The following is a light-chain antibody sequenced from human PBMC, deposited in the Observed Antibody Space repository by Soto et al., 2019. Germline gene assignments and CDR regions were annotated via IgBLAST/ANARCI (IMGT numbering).Light chain of an antibody. V-gene: IGLV2-14*01. Sequence: SVLTQPASVSGSPGQSSTISCTGTSSDGGGYNYVSWYQQHPGKAPKLMIYEVSNRPSGVSNRFSGSKSGNTASLTISGLQAEDEADYYCSSYTSSSTYVFGTGTKVTVL. J-gene: IGLJ1*01. CDR3: SSYTSSSTYV. CDR1: SSDGGGYNY. CDR2: EVS.